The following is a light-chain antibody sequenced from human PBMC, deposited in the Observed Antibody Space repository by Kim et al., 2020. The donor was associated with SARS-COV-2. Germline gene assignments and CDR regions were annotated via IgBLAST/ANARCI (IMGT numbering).Light chain of an antibody. J-gene: IGLJ2*01. CDR3: QSADISGTSWI. V-gene: IGLV3-25*03. Sequence: PGRAPILVLYRDKERPSWIPERFSGSRSGTTVTLTISVVQPEDEADYFCQSADISGTSWIFGGGTQLTVL. CDR2: RDK.